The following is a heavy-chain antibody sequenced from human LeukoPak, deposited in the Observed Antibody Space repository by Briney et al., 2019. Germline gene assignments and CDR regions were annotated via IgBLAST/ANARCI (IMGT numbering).Heavy chain of an antibody. CDR3: ARTGGYPYYFDY. V-gene: IGHV4-59*01. J-gene: IGHJ4*02. CDR1: GGSFSGYC. CDR2: IYYSGST. D-gene: IGHD1-14*01. Sequence: NPSETLSLTCAVYGGSFSGYCWSWIRQPPGKGLEWIGYIYYSGSTNYNPSLKSRVTISVDTSKNQFSLKLSSVTAADTAVYYCARTGGYPYYFDYWGQGTLVTVSS.